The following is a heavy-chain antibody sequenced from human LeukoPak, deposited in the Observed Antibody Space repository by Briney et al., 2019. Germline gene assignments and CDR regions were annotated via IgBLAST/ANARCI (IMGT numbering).Heavy chain of an antibody. Sequence: SETLSLTCTVSGGSISSSSYYWGWIRQPPGKGPEWIGSIYYSGSTYYNPSLKSRVTISVDTSKNQFSLKLSSVTAADTAVYYCASPKGLEPSTNLSRWGQGTLVTVSS. CDR1: GGSISSSSYY. CDR2: IYYSGST. V-gene: IGHV4-39*01. D-gene: IGHD1-1*01. CDR3: ASPKGLEPSTNLSR. J-gene: IGHJ4*02.